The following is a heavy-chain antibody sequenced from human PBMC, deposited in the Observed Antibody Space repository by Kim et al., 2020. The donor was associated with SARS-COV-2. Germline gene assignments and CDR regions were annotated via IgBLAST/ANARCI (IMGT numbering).Heavy chain of an antibody. CDR1: GYTFTSYG. Sequence: ASVKVSCKASGYTFTSYGISWVRQAPGQGLEWMGWISAYNGNTNYAQKLQGRVTMTTDTSTSTAYMELRSLRSDDTAVYYCARYFSAQVVPAATPYYYYGMDVWGQGTTVTVSS. CDR3: ARYFSAQVVPAATPYYYYGMDV. J-gene: IGHJ6*02. CDR2: ISAYNGNT. D-gene: IGHD2-2*01. V-gene: IGHV1-18*04.